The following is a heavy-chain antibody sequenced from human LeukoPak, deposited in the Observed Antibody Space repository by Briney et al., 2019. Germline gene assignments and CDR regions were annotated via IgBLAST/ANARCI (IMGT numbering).Heavy chain of an antibody. CDR1: GFSFSTYA. D-gene: IGHD6-19*01. J-gene: IGHJ4*02. CDR3: AKGGGWYYYFDY. CDR2: ISGSGGST. V-gene: IGHV3-23*01. Sequence: PGGSLRLSCAASGFSFSTYAMTWVRQAPGKGLEWVSVISGSGGSTSYADSVKGRFTISRDNAKNTLYLQMNSLRAEDTAVYYCAKGGGWYYYFDYWGQGTPVTVSS.